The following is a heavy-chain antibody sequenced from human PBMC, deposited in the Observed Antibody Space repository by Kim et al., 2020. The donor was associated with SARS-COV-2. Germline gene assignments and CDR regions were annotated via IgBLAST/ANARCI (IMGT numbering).Heavy chain of an antibody. D-gene: IGHD3-3*01. J-gene: IGHJ3*02. Sequence: GGSLRLSCAASGFTFSSYEMNWVRQAPGKGLEWVSYISSSGSTIYYADSVKGRFTISRDNAKNSLYLQMNSLRAEDTAVYYCARDXPHITIFGVVIGHFDIWGQXXMVTVSS. CDR2: ISSSGSTI. CDR1: GFTFSSYE. CDR3: ARDXPHITIFGVVIGHFDI. V-gene: IGHV3-48*03.